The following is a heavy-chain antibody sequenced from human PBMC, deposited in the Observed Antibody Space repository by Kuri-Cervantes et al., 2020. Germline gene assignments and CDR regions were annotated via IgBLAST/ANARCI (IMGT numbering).Heavy chain of an antibody. Sequence: ASVKVSCKASGYTFTSYDINWVRQATGQGLEWMGWMNPNSGNTGYAQKFQGRVTMTRNTSISTAYMELSSLRSEDTAVYYCAKARGYYYDSSGDWGQGTMVTVSS. CDR1: GYTFTSYD. CDR3: AKARGYYYDSSGD. V-gene: IGHV1-8*01. CDR2: MNPNSGNT. D-gene: IGHD3-22*01. J-gene: IGHJ3*01.